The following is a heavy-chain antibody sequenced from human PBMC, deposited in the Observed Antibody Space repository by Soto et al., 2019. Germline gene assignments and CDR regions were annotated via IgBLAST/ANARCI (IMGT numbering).Heavy chain of an antibody. CDR3: ARPAEAAKQYVFDF. CDR2: IYNTVTT. Sequence: PSETLSLTCTVSGGSISSFYWSWIRQPPGKGLEWIGYIYNTVTTAYNPSLKSRVTISVDTSKNQFSLKLTSATAADTAVYYCARPAEAAKQYVFDFWGQGTMVTVSS. CDR1: GGSISSFY. V-gene: IGHV4-59*08. D-gene: IGHD6-19*01. J-gene: IGHJ3*01.